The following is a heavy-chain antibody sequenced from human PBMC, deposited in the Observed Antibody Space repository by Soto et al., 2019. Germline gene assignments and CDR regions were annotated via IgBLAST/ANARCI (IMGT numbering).Heavy chain of an antibody. CDR3: ASTFYDRRFREVWFDP. Sequence: SETLSLTCTVSGGSISSGGYYLSWIRQHPGKGLEWIGYIYYSGSTNYNPSLKSRVTISVDTSKNQFSLKLSSVTAADTAVYYCASTFYDRRFREVWFDPWGQGTLVTVSS. D-gene: IGHD3-22*01. CDR1: GGSISSGGYY. V-gene: IGHV4-61*08. CDR2: IYYSGST. J-gene: IGHJ5*02.